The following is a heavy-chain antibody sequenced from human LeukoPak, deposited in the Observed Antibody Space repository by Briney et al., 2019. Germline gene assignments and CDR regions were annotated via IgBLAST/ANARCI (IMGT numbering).Heavy chain of an antibody. CDR1: GATFSIYL. CDR2: FIPALSIS. D-gene: IGHD3-10*01. Sequence: SVKVSCKTSGATFSIYLITWVRQAPGQGLEWMGRFIPALSISDYAQKFQDRVTITADKSTSTAYMELSRLRSEDTAVYYCATTTMVRDLRIKYHYYMDVWDNGTTVSVSS. V-gene: IGHV1-69*02. CDR3: ATTTMVRDLRIKYHYYMDV. J-gene: IGHJ6*03.